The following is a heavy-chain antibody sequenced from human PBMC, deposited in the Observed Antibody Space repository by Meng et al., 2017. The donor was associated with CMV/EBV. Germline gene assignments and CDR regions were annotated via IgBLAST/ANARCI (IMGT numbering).Heavy chain of an antibody. J-gene: IGHJ3*02. D-gene: IGHD3-16*01. CDR1: GYTFTSYA. Sequence: SVKVSCKASGYTFTSYAISWVRQAPGQGLEWMGGIIPIFGTANYAQKFQGRVTITTDESTSTAYMELSSLRSEDTAVYYCARDRLTGEAFDIWGQETMVTVSS. V-gene: IGHV1-69*05. CDR2: IIPIFGTA. CDR3: ARDRLTGEAFDI.